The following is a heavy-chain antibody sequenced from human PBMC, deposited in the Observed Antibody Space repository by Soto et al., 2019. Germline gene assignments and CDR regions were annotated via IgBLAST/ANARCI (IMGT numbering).Heavy chain of an antibody. D-gene: IGHD6-19*01. Sequence: GGSLRLSCAASGLTFSSYGMHWVRQAPGKGLEWVAVISYDGSNKNYADSVKGRFTISRDNSKNTLYLQMNSLRAEDTAVFYCARASFSSGWHWGNFWGQGTLVTVSS. CDR2: ISYDGSNK. J-gene: IGHJ4*02. CDR1: GLTFSSYG. CDR3: ARASFSSGWHWGNF. V-gene: IGHV3-30*03.